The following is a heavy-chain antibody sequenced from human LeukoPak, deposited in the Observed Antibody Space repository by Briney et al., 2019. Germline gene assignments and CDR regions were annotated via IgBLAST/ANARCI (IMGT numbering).Heavy chain of an antibody. D-gene: IGHD2-15*01. CDR2: INQVGTET. V-gene: IGHV3-7*01. CDR1: GFTFSSYA. Sequence: PGGSLRLSCAASGFTFSSYAMHWVRQAPGKGLEWVANINQVGTETFYVDSVKGRFTISRDNAKNSLYLQMSSLRAEDTAVYYCAQLLLRGPTAWGQGTLVTVSS. J-gene: IGHJ4*02. CDR3: AQLLLRGPTA.